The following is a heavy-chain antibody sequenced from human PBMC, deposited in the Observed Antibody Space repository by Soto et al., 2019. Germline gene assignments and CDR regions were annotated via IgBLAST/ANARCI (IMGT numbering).Heavy chain of an antibody. CDR3: ARALRYSGSYPLSSDAFDS. V-gene: IGHV4-30-2*01. Sequence: PSETLSLTCAVSGGSISRGGYSWSWIRQPPGKGLEWIGYIYHSGSTYYNPSLKSRVTISVDRSKNQFSLKLSSVTAADTAVYYCARALRYSGSYPLSSDAFDSWGQGTMVTVSS. CDR1: GGSISRGGYS. CDR2: IYHSGST. J-gene: IGHJ3*02. D-gene: IGHD1-26*01.